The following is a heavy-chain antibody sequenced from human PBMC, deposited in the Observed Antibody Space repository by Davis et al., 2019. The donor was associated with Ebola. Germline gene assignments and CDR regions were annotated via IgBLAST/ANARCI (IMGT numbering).Heavy chain of an antibody. D-gene: IGHD2-15*01. CDR3: GKDLLPGGLDS. V-gene: IGHV3-9*01. CDR2: ILLNSGRI. CDR1: GFTFDDYA. J-gene: IGHJ4*02. Sequence: SLKISCAASGFTFDDYAMHWVRQAPGKGLEWVSGILLNSGRIGYADSVKGRFIISRNNAQNSLYLQMDSLRVEDTAFYYCGKDLLPGGLDSWGQGTLVTVSS.